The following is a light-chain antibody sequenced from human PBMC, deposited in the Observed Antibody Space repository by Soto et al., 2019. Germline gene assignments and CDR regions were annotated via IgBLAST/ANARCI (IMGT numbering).Light chain of an antibody. Sequence: AIQLNKSPSSLSASEGERVTITCRASQGISSVLAWYQQKPGIAPKLLNYTASTSQSRVPSRFSGSSSRTDFTLTISSLQPDDFATYYCQQLHNYPLTFGGGTKVDIK. CDR3: QQLHNYPLT. CDR2: TAS. J-gene: IGKJ4*01. CDR1: QGISSV. V-gene: IGKV1D-13*01.